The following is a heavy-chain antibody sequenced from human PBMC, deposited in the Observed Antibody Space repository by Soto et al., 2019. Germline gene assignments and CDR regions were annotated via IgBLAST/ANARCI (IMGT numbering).Heavy chain of an antibody. CDR2: IYYSGST. D-gene: IGHD3-10*01. CDR1: GGSISSYY. Sequence: SETLSLTCTVSGGSISSYYWSWIRQPPGKGLEWIGYIYYSGSTNYNPSLKSRVTISVDTSKNQFSLKLSSVTAADTAVYYCARAAITMVRGAGMDVWPRDHGHRLL. V-gene: IGHV4-59*01. CDR3: ARAAITMVRGAGMDV. J-gene: IGHJ6*02.